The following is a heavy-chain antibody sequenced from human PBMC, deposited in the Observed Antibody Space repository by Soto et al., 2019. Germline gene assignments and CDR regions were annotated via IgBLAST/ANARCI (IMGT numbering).Heavy chain of an antibody. Sequence: QVQLQESGPGLVKPSETLSLTCTVSGGSVSSGSYYWSWIRQPPGKGLEWIGYIYYSGSTNYNPSLKSRVTISVDTSKNQFSLKLSSVTAADTAVYYFARDQNWFDPWGQGTLVTVSS. CDR2: IYYSGST. V-gene: IGHV4-61*01. CDR1: GGSVSSGSYY. J-gene: IGHJ5*02. CDR3: ARDQNWFDP.